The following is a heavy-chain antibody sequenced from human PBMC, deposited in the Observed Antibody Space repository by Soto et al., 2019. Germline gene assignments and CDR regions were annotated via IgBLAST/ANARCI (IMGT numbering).Heavy chain of an antibody. Sequence: GGSLRLSCSASGFTFSSYAMHWVRQAPGKELEYVSAISSNGGSTYYADTVKGRFTISRDNSKNTLYLQVSSLRAEDTAVYYCVKPYGSGSYYKSAFDIWGQGTMVT. CDR2: ISSNGGST. CDR3: VKPYGSGSYYKSAFDI. CDR1: GFTFSSYA. D-gene: IGHD3-10*01. V-gene: IGHV3-64D*08. J-gene: IGHJ3*02.